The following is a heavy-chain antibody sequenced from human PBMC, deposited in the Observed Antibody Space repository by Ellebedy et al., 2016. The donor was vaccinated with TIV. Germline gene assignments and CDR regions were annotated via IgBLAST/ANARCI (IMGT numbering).Heavy chain of an antibody. Sequence: SETLSLTXTVSGGSISSYYWSWIRQPPGKGLEWIGYIYYSGSTNYNPSLKSRVTISVDTSKNQFSLKLSSVTAADTAVYYCARVSVVPAAHFDYWGQGTLVTVSS. J-gene: IGHJ4*02. CDR3: ARVSVVPAAHFDY. CDR1: GGSISSYY. V-gene: IGHV4-59*01. D-gene: IGHD2-2*01. CDR2: IYYSGST.